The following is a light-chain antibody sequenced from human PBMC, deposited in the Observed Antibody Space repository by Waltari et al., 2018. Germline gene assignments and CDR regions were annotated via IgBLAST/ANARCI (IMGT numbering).Light chain of an antibody. CDR2: AAS. CDR3: QKYNTALPELT. V-gene: IGKV1-27*01. J-gene: IGKJ4*01. CDR1: QGIGNN. Sequence: DIQMTQSPSSLSASVGDRVTITCRASQGIGNNLVWNQQKPGKVPKVLIYAASTLQSGVPSRFSGSGSGTDFTLTISSLQPEDVATYYCQKYNTALPELTFGGGTKVEIK.